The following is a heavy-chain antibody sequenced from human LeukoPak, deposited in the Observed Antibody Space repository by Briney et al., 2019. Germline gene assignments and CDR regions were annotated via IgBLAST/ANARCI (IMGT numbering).Heavy chain of an antibody. CDR2: IIPILGIA. J-gene: IGHJ4*02. CDR1: GGTFSSYA. CDR3: ARATSDYDSSGHY. D-gene: IGHD3-22*01. Sequence: GASVKISCKASGGTFSSYAISWVRQAPGQGLEWMGRIIPILGIANYAQKFQGRVTITADKSTSTAYMELSSLRSEDTAVYYCARATSDYDSSGHYWGQGTLVTVSS. V-gene: IGHV1-69*04.